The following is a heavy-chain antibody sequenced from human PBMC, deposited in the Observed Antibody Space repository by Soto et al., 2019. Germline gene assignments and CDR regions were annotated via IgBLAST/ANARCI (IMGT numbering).Heavy chain of an antibody. J-gene: IGHJ4*02. CDR1: GFIFSSSW. Sequence: EVQLVESGGGLVQPGGSLRLSCAASGFIFSSSWMSWVRQAPGKGLEWVANIREDGRDSYYVDSVKGRFTVYRDNAKNSLYVQMNSLRPEDTAVYYCAKGYSGYGESNYWGQGTLVSVSS. CDR3: AKGYSGYGESNY. D-gene: IGHD5-12*01. V-gene: IGHV3-7*01. CDR2: IREDGRDS.